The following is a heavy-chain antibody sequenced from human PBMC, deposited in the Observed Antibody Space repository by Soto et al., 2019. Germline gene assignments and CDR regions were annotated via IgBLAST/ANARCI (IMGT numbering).Heavy chain of an antibody. CDR3: AGGRYRYGRGYYYYYYGMDV. Sequence: ASVKVSCKASGYTFTSYGISWVRQAPGQGLEWMGWISAYNGNTNYAQKLQGRVTMTTDTSTSTAYMELRSLRSDDTAVYYCAGGRYRYGRGYYYYYYGMDVWGQGTTVTVYS. CDR2: ISAYNGNT. CDR1: GYTFTSYG. J-gene: IGHJ6*02. D-gene: IGHD5-18*01. V-gene: IGHV1-18*01.